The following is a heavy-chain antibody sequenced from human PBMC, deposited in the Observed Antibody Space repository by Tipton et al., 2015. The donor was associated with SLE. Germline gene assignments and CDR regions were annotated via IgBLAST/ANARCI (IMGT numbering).Heavy chain of an antibody. V-gene: IGHV4-34*01. D-gene: IGHD6-19*01. J-gene: IGHJ3*02. Sequence: TLSLTCAVYGGSFSGYYWSWIRQPPGKGLEWIGEINHSGSTNYNPSLKSRVTISVDTSKNQFSLKLSSVTAADTAVYYCARGRRRYSSGWSDAFDIWGQVTMITVSS. CDR2: INHSGST. CDR3: ARGRRRYSSGWSDAFDI. CDR1: GGSFSGYY.